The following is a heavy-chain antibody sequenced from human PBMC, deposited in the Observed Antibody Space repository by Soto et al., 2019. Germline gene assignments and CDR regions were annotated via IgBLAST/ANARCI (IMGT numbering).Heavy chain of an antibody. V-gene: IGHV4-59*01. CDR3: ARVGYYYNWFDP. J-gene: IGHJ5*02. CDR2: IYYSGST. D-gene: IGHD5-12*01. Sequence: SETLSLTCTVSGGSISSYYWSWIRQPPGKGLEWIGYIYYSGSTNYNPSLKSRVTISVDTSKNQFSLKLSSVTAADTAVYYCARVGYYYNWFDPWGQGTLVTVSS. CDR1: GGSISSYY.